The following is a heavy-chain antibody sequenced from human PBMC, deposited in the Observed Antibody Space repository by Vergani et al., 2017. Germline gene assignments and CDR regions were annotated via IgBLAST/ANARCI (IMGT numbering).Heavy chain of an antibody. J-gene: IGHJ3*02. CDR1: GGTFSSYA. CDR3: ASGLLCDYGIFTGRPDAFDI. Sequence: QVQLVQSGAEVKKPGSSVKVSCKASGGTFSSYAISWVRQAPGQGLEWMGGIIPIFGTANYAQKFQGRVTITADESTSTAYMVLSSLRSEDTAVYYCASGLLCDYGIFTGRPDAFDIWGQGTMVTVSS. D-gene: IGHD3-9*01. CDR2: IIPIFGTA. V-gene: IGHV1-69*01.